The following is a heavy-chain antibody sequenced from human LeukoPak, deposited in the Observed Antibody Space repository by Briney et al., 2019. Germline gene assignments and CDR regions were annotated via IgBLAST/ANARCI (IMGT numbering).Heavy chain of an antibody. J-gene: IGHJ1*01. CDR2: INTNTGNP. CDR3: ARDRLRFLEWSGAEYFQH. V-gene: IGHV7-4-1*02. D-gene: IGHD3-3*01. CDR1: GYTFTSYA. Sequence: RASVKVSCKASGYTFTSYAMNWVRQAPGQGLEWMGWINTNTGNPTYAQGFTGRFVFSLDTSVSTAYLQISSLKAEDTAVYYCARDRLRFLEWSGAEYFQHWGQGTLVTVSS.